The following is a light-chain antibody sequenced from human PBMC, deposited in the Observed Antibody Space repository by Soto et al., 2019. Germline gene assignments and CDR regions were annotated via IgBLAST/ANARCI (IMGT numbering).Light chain of an antibody. CDR2: DAS. CDR3: QQYNNWPLT. J-gene: IGKJ1*01. V-gene: IGKV3-11*01. CDR1: QSVSSY. Sequence: EIGLTQSPATLSLSPGERATLSCRASQSVSSYLAWYQQKPGQAPRLLIYDASTRATGIPARFSGSGSGTDFTLTISSLQSEDFAVYYCQQYNNWPLTFGQGTKVDIK.